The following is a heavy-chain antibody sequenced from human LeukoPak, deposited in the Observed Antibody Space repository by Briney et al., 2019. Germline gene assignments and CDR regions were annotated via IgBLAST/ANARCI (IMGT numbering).Heavy chain of an antibody. CDR3: ARITVPGTGSFDY. V-gene: IGHV3-48*03. J-gene: IGHJ4*02. Sequence: GGSLRLSCAASGFTFRGYEMNWVRQAPGKGLEWVSYIYSSSTIYYADSVEGRFTISRDNAKNSLFLQMNSLRAEDTAVYYCARITVPGTGSFDYWGQGTLVTVSS. CDR2: IYSSSTI. D-gene: IGHD6-19*01. CDR1: GFTFRGYE.